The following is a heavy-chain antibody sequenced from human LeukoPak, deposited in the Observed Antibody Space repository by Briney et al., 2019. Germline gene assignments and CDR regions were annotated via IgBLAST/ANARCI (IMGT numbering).Heavy chain of an antibody. CDR2: ISSSSSYI. D-gene: IGHD2-2*01. J-gene: IGHJ4*02. V-gene: IGHV3-21*01. Sequence: GGSLRLSCAASGFTFSSYSMNWVRQAPGKGLEWVSSISSSSSYIYYADSVKGRFTISRDNAKHSLYLQMNSLRAEDTAVYYCARARSGSCSSTSCYVFYWGQGTLVTVSS. CDR3: ARARSGSCSSTSCYVFY. CDR1: GFTFSSYS.